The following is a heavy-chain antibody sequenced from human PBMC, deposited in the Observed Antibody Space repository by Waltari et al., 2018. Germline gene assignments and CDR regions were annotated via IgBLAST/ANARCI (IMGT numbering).Heavy chain of an antibody. J-gene: IGHJ4*02. CDR1: GASISSKSYY. CDR3: ARRPYDILTGGFDS. V-gene: IGHV4-39*02. D-gene: IGHD3-9*01. CDR2: LYYGGS. Sequence: QLQLQESGPGLVKPSETLSLSCTVAGASISSKSYYWGWIRQPPGKGLEWIGSLYYGGSNFNPALQSRVTISSDTSKSRLSLKLTSVTATDTAVYYCARRPYDILTGGFDSWGQGTWSPSPQ.